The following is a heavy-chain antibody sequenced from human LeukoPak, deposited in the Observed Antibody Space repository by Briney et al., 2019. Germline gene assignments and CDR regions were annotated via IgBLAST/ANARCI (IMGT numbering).Heavy chain of an antibody. D-gene: IGHD6-13*01. J-gene: IGHJ6*02. CDR1: GFTFSSYW. CDR3: ARDSIAAAGPWAYYYYGMDV. Sequence: GGSLRLSCAASGFTFSSYWMSWVRQAPGKGLEWEANIKQDGSEKYYVDSVKGRFTISRDNAKNSLYLQMNSLRAEDTAVYYRARDSIAAAGPWAYYYYGMDVWGQGTTVTVSS. CDR2: IKQDGSEK. V-gene: IGHV3-7*01.